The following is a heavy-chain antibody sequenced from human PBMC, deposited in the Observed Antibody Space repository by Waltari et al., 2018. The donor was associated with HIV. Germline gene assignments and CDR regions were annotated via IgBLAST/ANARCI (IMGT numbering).Heavy chain of an antibody. CDR2: IYPDGTT. CDR3: TRGVRYLGP. Sequence: EMKLLDVGGSLIQPGGSLTLSCFVSIFSVSSNYFTWVRQSPTRGLEWVATIYPDGTTHYPNSVKDRFVISRDTSKNIVFLLMKYLLFDDSAKYFCTRGVRYLGPWGQGTQVTVSS. J-gene: IGHJ5*02. V-gene: IGHV3-53*05. D-gene: IGHD3-16*02. CDR1: IFSVSSNY.